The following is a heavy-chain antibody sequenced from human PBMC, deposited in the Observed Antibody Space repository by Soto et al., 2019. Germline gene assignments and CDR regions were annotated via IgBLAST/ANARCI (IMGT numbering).Heavy chain of an antibody. V-gene: IGHV3-30-3*01. Sequence: QVQLVESGGDVVQPGRSLRLSCAASGSTFSSYDIHWVRQAPGRGLEWVAHISPDGNNAYYADSVKGRFTISRDNARNTCYLQVTSLRTEDTAVSLFVSGPSHGAFAIWRQGPLVTVSS. CDR3: VSGPSHGAFAI. CDR2: ISPDGNNA. J-gene: IGHJ3*02. CDR1: GSTFSSYD.